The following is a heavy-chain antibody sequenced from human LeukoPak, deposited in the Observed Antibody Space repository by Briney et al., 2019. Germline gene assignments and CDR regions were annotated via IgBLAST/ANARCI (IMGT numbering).Heavy chain of an antibody. Sequence: GASVKVSCKASGYTFTSYGISWVRPAPGQGLEWMGWISAYNGNTNYAQKLQGRVTMTTDTSTSTAYMELRSLRSDDTAVYYCARDMAVAGYYYYYGMDVWGQGTTVTVSS. V-gene: IGHV1-18*01. CDR3: ARDMAVAGYYYYYGMDV. D-gene: IGHD6-19*01. CDR2: ISAYNGNT. J-gene: IGHJ6*02. CDR1: GYTFTSYG.